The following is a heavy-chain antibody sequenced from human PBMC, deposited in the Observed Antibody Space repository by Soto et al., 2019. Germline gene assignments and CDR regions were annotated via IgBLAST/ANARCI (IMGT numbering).Heavy chain of an antibody. J-gene: IGHJ6*02. D-gene: IGHD5-18*01. CDR3: ARCIQGDYYYGMDV. CDR1: GGTFSSYT. V-gene: IGHV1-69*02. Sequence: WASVKVSCKASGGTFSSYTISWVRQAPGQGLEWMGRIIPILGIANYAQKFQGRVTITTDKSTSTVYMELTNLRSEDTAVYYCARCIQGDYYYGMDVWGQGTTVTVSS. CDR2: IIPILGIA.